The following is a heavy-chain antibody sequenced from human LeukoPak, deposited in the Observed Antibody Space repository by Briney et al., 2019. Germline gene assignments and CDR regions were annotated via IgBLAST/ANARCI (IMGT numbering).Heavy chain of an antibody. Sequence: PGGSLRLSCAASGFTFSSYAMSWVRQAPGKGLEWVSGISGNGGSTYYADSVKGRFTISRDNSKNTLYLQVNSLRADDTAVYYCAREGYCTAGVRSSGYWGQGTLVTVSS. CDR2: ISGNGGST. CDR3: AREGYCTAGVRSSGY. D-gene: IGHD2-8*02. J-gene: IGHJ4*02. CDR1: GFTFSSYA. V-gene: IGHV3-23*01.